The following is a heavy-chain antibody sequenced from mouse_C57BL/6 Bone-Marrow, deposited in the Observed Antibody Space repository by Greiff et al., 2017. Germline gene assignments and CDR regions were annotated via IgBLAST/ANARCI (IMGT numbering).Heavy chain of an antibody. J-gene: IGHJ3*01. CDR3: ANMTTVEAY. CDR2: SYPRSGNT. D-gene: IGHD1-1*01. CDR1: GYTFTSSG. Sequence: QVQLQQSGAELARPGASVKLSCKASGYTFTSSGISWVKQRPGPGLEWIGESYPRSGNTYYNEHVKGKATLTADKSSSTAYMELRSLTSEDSAVYFCANMTTVEAYWGQGTLVTVSA. V-gene: IGHV1-81*01.